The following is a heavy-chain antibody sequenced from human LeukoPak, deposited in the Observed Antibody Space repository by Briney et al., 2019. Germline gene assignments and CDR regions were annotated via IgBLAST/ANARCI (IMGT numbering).Heavy chain of an antibody. V-gene: IGHV3-23*01. J-gene: IGHJ5*02. CDR1: GFTFSSYA. CDR2: ISGSGGST. Sequence: PGGSLRLSCAASGFTFSSYAMSWVRQAPGKGLEWVSAISGSGGSTYYADSVTGRFTISGDNSKNTLYLQMNSLRAEDTAVYYCAKVPAATVTLRPYNWFDPWGQGTLVTVSS. CDR3: AKVPAATVTLRPYNWFDP. D-gene: IGHD4-11*01.